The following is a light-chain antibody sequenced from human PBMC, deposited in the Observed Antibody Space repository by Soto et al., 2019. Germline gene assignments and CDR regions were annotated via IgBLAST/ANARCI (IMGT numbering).Light chain of an antibody. CDR3: QQYNSLPLT. CDR1: QSGFYSSSNKNY. V-gene: IGKV4-1*01. CDR2: WAS. J-gene: IGKJ4*01. Sequence: DIVMTQSPDSLAVSLGERATINCKSSQSGFYSSSNKNYLAWYQQKPGQPPKLLIYWASTRESGVPDRFSGSGSGTHFTLTISSLQAEDVAVSYCQQYNSLPLTFGGGTKVEIK.